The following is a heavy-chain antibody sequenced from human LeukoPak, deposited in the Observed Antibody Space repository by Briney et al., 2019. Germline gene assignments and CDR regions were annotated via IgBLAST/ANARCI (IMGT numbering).Heavy chain of an antibody. D-gene: IGHD3-3*01. CDR2: IRYDGSDK. J-gene: IGHJ4*02. CDR3: ARDRGDFWSGQTYYFDC. V-gene: IGHV3-30*02. CDR1: GFTLSRYG. Sequence: PGGSLRLSCVASGFTLSRYGMNWVRQVPGKGLEWVAFIRYDGSDKFFADSVKGRFTISRDNAKNSLYLKMNSLRAEDTAVYYCARDRGDFWSGQTYYFDCWGQGTLVTVSS.